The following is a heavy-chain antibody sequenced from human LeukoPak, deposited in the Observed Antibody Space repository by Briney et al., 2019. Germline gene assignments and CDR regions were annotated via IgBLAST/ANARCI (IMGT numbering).Heavy chain of an antibody. CDR3: ARGGNYDILTGYIFDY. CDR2: IKHDGRDK. CDR1: GFTFSNYW. D-gene: IGHD3-9*01. Sequence: GGSLRLSCAASGFTFSNYWTSWVRQAPGKGLEWVANIKHDGRDKHYVDSVKGRFTIARDSAKNSLNLQMNSLRAEDTAVYYCARGGNYDILTGYIFDYWGQGTLVTVSS. V-gene: IGHV3-7*03. J-gene: IGHJ4*02.